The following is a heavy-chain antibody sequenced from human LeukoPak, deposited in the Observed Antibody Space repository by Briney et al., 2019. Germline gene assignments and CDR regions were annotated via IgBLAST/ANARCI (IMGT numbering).Heavy chain of an antibody. J-gene: IGHJ4*02. Sequence: GGSLRLSCAASGFTFSSYWMSWVRQAPGKGLEWVANIKQDGSEKYYADSVKGRFTISRDNSKNTLYLQMNSLRAEDTAVYYCAKDSGSSPFDYWGQGTLVTVSS. CDR1: GFTFSSYW. V-gene: IGHV3-7*01. CDR2: IKQDGSEK. CDR3: AKDSGSSPFDY. D-gene: IGHD1-26*01.